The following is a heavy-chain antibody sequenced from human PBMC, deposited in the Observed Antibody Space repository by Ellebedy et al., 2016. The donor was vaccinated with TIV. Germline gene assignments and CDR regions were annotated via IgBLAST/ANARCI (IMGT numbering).Heavy chain of an antibody. CDR3: ARDGFAEPYSSSWYWSNPKQYYFDY. J-gene: IGHJ4*02. V-gene: IGHV3-11*04. Sequence: GESLKISCAASGFTFSDYYMSWIRQAPGKGLEWVSYISSSGSTIYYADSVKGRFTISRDNAKNSLYLQMNSLRAEDTAVYYCARDGFAEPYSSSWYWSNPKQYYFDYWGQGTLVTVSS. CDR2: ISSSGSTI. D-gene: IGHD6-13*01. CDR1: GFTFSDYY.